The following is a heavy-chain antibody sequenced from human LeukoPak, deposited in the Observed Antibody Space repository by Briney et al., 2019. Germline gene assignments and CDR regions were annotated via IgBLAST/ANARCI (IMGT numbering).Heavy chain of an antibody. D-gene: IGHD5-12*01. Sequence: SETLSLTCTVSGGSISSYYWSWIRQPPGKGLEWIGYIYYSGSTNYNPSLKSRVTISVDTSKNQFSLKLSSVTAADTAVYSCARRGYDSAFDYWGQGTLVTVSS. CDR2: IYYSGST. V-gene: IGHV4-59*08. CDR1: GGSISSYY. J-gene: IGHJ4*02. CDR3: ARRGYDSAFDY.